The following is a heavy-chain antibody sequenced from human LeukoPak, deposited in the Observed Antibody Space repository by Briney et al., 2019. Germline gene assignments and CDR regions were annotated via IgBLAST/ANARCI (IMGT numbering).Heavy chain of an antibody. D-gene: IGHD6-13*01. CDR3: ARGRAAAGQYYFAY. CDR1: GGSISSSTYN. J-gene: IGHJ4*02. CDR2: ISYSGST. V-gene: IGHV4-39*01. Sequence: SETLSLTCTVSGGSISSSTYNWGWIRQPPGKGLEWIGSISYSGSTYYTPSLKSRVTISVDTSKNQFSLELRSVTAADTAVYYCARGRAAAGQYYFAYWGQGTLVTVSS.